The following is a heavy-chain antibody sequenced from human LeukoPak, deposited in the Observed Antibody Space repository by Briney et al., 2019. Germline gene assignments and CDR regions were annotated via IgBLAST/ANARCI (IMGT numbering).Heavy chain of an antibody. V-gene: IGHV3-30*02. CDR2: IRYDGSNK. J-gene: IGHJ4*02. Sequence: GGSLRLSCAASGFTFSSYGMHWVRQAPGRGLEWAAFIRYDGSNKYYADSVKGRFTISRDNSKNTLYLQMNSLRAEDTAVYYCAKFLYYYDSSGYSFESTGDYWGQGTLVTVSS. CDR1: GFTFSSYG. CDR3: AKFLYYYDSSGYSFESTGDY. D-gene: IGHD3-22*01.